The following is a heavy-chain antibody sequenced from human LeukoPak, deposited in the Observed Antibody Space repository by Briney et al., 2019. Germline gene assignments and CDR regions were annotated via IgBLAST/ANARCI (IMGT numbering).Heavy chain of an antibody. Sequence: GGSLRLSCAASGFTFSSYWMTWVRQAPGKGPERVAYINQGGSEQWYVDSVKGRFAISRDNAKNSLYLQMNSLRAEDTAVYYCARMPRLLDYWGQGILITVSS. CDR1: GFTFSSYW. CDR3: ARMPRLLDY. J-gene: IGHJ4*02. V-gene: IGHV3-7*01. D-gene: IGHD4-11*01. CDR2: INQGGSEQ.